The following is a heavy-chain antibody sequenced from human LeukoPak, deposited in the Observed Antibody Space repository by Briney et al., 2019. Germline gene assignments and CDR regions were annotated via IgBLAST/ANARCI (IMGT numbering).Heavy chain of an antibody. CDR2: IKHDGSEN. CDR3: ATYWRYFDWLLSDI. CDR1: GFTFSSYW. V-gene: IGHV3-7*05. D-gene: IGHD3-9*01. J-gene: IGHJ3*02. Sequence: GGSLRLSCEASGFTFSSYWMSWVRQAPGKGLEWVANIKHDGSENYNVDSVKGRFTISRDNAKNSLYLQINSLRAEDTAVYYCATYWRYFDWLLSDIWGLGTMVTVSS.